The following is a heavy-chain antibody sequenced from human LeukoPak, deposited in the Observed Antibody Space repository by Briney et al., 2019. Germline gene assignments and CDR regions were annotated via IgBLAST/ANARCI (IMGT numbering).Heavy chain of an antibody. Sequence: GGSLRLSCAASGFTFDDYAMHWVRQAPGKGLEWVSGISWNSGSIGYADSVKGRFTISRDNAKTSLYLQMNSLRAEDTALYYCAKDKLRKGHFFFDYWGQGTLVTVSS. CDR3: AKDKLRKGHFFFDY. J-gene: IGHJ4*02. V-gene: IGHV3-9*01. CDR1: GFTFDDYA. D-gene: IGHD1-7*01. CDR2: ISWNSGSI.